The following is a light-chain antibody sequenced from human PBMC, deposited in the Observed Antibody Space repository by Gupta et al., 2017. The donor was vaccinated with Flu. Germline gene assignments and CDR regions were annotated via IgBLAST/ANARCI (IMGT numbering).Light chain of an antibody. CDR1: QSLANN. Sequence: PAPLSVSPRERATLSCRASQSLANNVAWFQQRPGLAPRLLIYGASTRCTTVPARFSGSGSGTDCTLTISSLQSEDFAVYYCQQYHNCPRTFGQGTKVEVK. J-gene: IGKJ1*01. CDR3: QQYHNCPRT. V-gene: IGKV3-15*01. CDR2: GAS.